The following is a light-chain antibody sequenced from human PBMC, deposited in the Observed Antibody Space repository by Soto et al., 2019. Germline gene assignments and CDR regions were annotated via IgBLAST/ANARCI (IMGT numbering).Light chain of an antibody. CDR1: SSNIGAGYD. CDR2: GNS. V-gene: IGLV1-40*01. CDR3: QSYDRSLSGWV. J-gene: IGLJ3*02. Sequence: QSVLTQPPSVSGAPGQRVTISCTGSSSNIGAGYDVHWYQQLPGTAPKLLIYGNSNRPSGVPDRFSGSKSGTSASLAITGLRAEDEADYYGQSYDRSLSGWVFGGGTKVTVL.